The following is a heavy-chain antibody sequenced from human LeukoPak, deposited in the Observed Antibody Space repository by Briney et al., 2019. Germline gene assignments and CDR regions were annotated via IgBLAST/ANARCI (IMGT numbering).Heavy chain of an antibody. CDR2: IRYDGSNK. CDR1: GFTFSSYG. Sequence: PGRSLRLSCAASGFTFSSYGMHWVRQAPGKGLEWVAFIRYDGSNKYYADSVKGRFTISRDNSKNTLYLQMNSLRAEDTAVYYCAKAGYYDSSGYYPFDYWGQGTLVTVSS. D-gene: IGHD3-22*01. J-gene: IGHJ4*02. CDR3: AKAGYYDSSGYYPFDY. V-gene: IGHV3-30*02.